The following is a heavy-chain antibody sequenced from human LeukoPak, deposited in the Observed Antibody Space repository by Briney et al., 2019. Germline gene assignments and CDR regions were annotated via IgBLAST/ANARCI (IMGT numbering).Heavy chain of an antibody. Sequence: SETLSLTCTVSGGSISNYYWGWIRQSPRRGPEWIGYIYYTGTTYYNPSLKSRVTISVDTSKNQFSLKLTSVTAADTAVYYCARRFQDQTYYYFGMDVWGQGTTVTVSS. CDR1: GGSISNYY. CDR3: ARRFQDQTYYYFGMDV. V-gene: IGHV4-59*08. CDR2: IYYTGTT. D-gene: IGHD2-21*01. J-gene: IGHJ6*02.